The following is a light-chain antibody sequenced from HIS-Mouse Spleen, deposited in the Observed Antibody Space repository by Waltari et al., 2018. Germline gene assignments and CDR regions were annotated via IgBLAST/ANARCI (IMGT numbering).Light chain of an antibody. CDR2: EDS. CDR1: ALPKKY. J-gene: IGLJ2*01. Sequence: SYELTQPPSVSVSPGQTARITCSGDALPKKYAYWYQQKSGQAPVLVTYEDSKRPSGIPWRFSGSSSGTMATLTISGVQVEDEADYYCYSTDSSGNHRVFGGGTKLTVL. CDR3: YSTDSSGNHRV. V-gene: IGLV3-10*01.